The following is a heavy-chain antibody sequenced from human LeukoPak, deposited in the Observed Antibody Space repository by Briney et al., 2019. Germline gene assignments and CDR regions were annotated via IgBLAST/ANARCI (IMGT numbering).Heavy chain of an antibody. CDR1: GFTFDSYE. D-gene: IGHD1-26*01. J-gene: IGHJ3*02. V-gene: IGHV3-48*03. CDR2: ISSSGSTV. CDR3: ARTQVGASPFDAFDI. Sequence: GGSLRLSCAASGFTFDSYEMNWVRQAPGKGLEWLSFISSSGSTVFYADSVKGRFTISRDNAKKSLYLQMNSLRAEDTAVYYCARTQVGASPFDAFDIWGQGTMVTVSS.